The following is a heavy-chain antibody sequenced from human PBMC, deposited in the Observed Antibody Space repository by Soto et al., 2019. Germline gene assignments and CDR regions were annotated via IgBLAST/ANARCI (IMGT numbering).Heavy chain of an antibody. D-gene: IGHD5-18*01. CDR1: GDSIRNYY. CDR2: IFYSGST. V-gene: IGHV4-59*01. Sequence: PSETLSLTCTVSGDSIRNYYWSWIRQPPGKGLEYIGYIFYSGSTNYNPSLKSRVAISVDTSRNPFALKLRSVTAADTATYYCARVTRGYSYGSIIDFWGRGTLVTVSS. J-gene: IGHJ4*01. CDR3: ARVTRGYSYGSIIDF.